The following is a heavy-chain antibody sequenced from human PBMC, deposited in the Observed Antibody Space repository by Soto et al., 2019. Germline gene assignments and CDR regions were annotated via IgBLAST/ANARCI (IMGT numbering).Heavy chain of an antibody. J-gene: IGHJ6*02. CDR2: ISSSSSYI. Sequence: GGSLRLSCAASGFTFSSYSMNWVRQAPGKGLEWVSSISSSSSYIYYADSVKGRFTISRDNAKNSLYLQMNSLRAEDTAVYYCARAILSDRIAIVGATTALGHYYGMDVWVQGTTVTVSS. V-gene: IGHV3-21*01. CDR3: ARAILSDRIAIVGATTALGHYYGMDV. D-gene: IGHD1-26*01. CDR1: GFTFSSYS.